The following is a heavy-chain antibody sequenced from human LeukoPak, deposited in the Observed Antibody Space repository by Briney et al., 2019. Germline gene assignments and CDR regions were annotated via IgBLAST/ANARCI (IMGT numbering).Heavy chain of an antibody. Sequence: PGGSLRLSCAASGFTFSSYAMRWVRQAPGKGLEWVSSISGSGDSTYNADSVKGRFTISRDKSKNTLYLQMNSLRAEDTAVYYCARHFGVISKGVYYYYYGLDVWGQGTTVTVSS. J-gene: IGHJ6*02. CDR1: GFTFSSYA. CDR2: ISGSGDST. V-gene: IGHV3-23*01. CDR3: ARHFGVISKGVYYYYYGLDV. D-gene: IGHD3-3*01.